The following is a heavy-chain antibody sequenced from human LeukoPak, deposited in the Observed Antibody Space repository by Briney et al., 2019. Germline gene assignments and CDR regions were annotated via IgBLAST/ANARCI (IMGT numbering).Heavy chain of an antibody. CDR1: GFSFGNYG. CDR2: INSADNVE. CDR3: ARDTVNGPFVISLDL. Sequence: PGGSLRLSCAASGFSFGNYGMSWVRQAPGKGPEWVAHINSADNVEYYTDSVRGRFTMSRGNAKDLLYLQMNSLRDEDTAVYYCARDTVNGPFVISLDLWGQGVLVTVSS. V-gene: IGHV3-21*06. J-gene: IGHJ5*02. D-gene: IGHD2-8*01.